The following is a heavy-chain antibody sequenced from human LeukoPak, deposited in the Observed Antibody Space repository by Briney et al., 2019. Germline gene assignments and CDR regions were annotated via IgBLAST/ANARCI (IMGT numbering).Heavy chain of an antibody. CDR1: GFTFNRYS. CDR3: ARDSTYFYDGGSSGPHYFDY. CDR2: VSYDGGIT. J-gene: IGHJ4*02. Sequence: GRSLRLSCAASGFTFNRYSMLWVRQAPGKGPEWLAVVSYDGGITHYADSVKDRFTISRDNSKNTLFLQLNSLRGDDTAVYYCARDSTYFYDGGSSGPHYFDYWGQGTLVTVSS. D-gene: IGHD3-16*01. V-gene: IGHV3-30*01.